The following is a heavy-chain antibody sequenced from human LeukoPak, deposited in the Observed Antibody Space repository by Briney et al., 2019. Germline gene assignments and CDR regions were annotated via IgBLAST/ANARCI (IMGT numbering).Heavy chain of an antibody. V-gene: IGHV5-51*01. D-gene: IGHD2-2*01. Sequence: GESLKISCKGSGFSFTSYWIGWVRQMPGKGLEWMGIIYPGDSDTRYSPSFQGQVTISADKSISTAYLQWSSLTASDTAMYYCAGHDCSSTSCNDAFDIWGQGTMVTASS. CDR1: GFSFTSYW. CDR2: IYPGDSDT. J-gene: IGHJ3*02. CDR3: AGHDCSSTSCNDAFDI.